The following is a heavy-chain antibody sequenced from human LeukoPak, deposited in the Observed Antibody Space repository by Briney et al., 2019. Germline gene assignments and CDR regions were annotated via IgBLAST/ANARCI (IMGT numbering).Heavy chain of an antibody. V-gene: IGHV4-59*12. CDR3: ARGVTMVRGVSYFDY. CDR1: GGSIGSYY. D-gene: IGHD3-10*01. J-gene: IGHJ4*02. CDR2: ISYTGST. Sequence: SETLSLTCTVSGGSIGSYYWSWIRQPPGKGLEWIGYISYTGSTNYNPSLKSRVTISVDTSKNQFSLKLSSVTAADTAVYYCARGVTMVRGVSYFDYWGQGTLVTVSS.